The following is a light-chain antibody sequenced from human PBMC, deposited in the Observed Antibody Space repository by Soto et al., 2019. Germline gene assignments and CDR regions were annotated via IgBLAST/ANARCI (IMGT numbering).Light chain of an antibody. V-gene: IGKV3-20*01. J-gene: IGKJ5*01. CDR2: GAS. CDR3: QQYGGSPIT. Sequence: PGQAPTLLMSGASNRASGVPVRFSGSGSGTDFTLTITRLEPEDFALYYCQQYGGSPITFGLGTRLEIK.